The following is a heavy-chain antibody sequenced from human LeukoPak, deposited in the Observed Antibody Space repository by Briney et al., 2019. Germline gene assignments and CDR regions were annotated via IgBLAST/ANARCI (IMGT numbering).Heavy chain of an antibody. D-gene: IGHD2-2*01. CDR2: INPNSGGT. Sequence: ASVKVSCKASGYTFTGYYMHWVRQAPGQGLEWMGWINPNSGGTNYAQKFQGWVTMTRDTSISTAYMELSRLRSDDTAVYYCAGEGFGSAAIREGYYYYYGMDVWGKGTTGTVSS. J-gene: IGHJ6*04. V-gene: IGHV1-2*04. CDR1: GYTFTGYY. CDR3: AGEGFGSAAIREGYYYYYGMDV.